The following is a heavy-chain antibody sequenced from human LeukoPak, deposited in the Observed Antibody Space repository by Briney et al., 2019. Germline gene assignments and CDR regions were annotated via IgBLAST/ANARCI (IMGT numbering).Heavy chain of an antibody. D-gene: IGHD4-17*01. CDR1: GYTFTSYD. V-gene: IGHV1-18*01. Sequence: ASVKVSCKASGYTFTSYDISWVRQAPGQGLEWMGWISAYNGNTNYAQKLQGRVTMTTDTSTSTAYMELRSLRSDDTAVYYCARPTTVTTLGAFDIWGQGTMVTVSS. CDR2: ISAYNGNT. CDR3: ARPTTVTTLGAFDI. J-gene: IGHJ3*02.